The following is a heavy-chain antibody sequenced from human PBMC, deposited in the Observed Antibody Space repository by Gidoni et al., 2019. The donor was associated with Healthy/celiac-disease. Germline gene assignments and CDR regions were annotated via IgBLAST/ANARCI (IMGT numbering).Heavy chain of an antibody. CDR2: ISYDGSNK. Sequence: QVQLVESGGGVVQPGRSLRLSCAASGFTFSSYAMHWVRQAPGKGREWVAVISYDGSNKYYADSVKGRFTISRDNSKNTLYLKMNSLRAEDTAVYYCARGTYYDFWSGYYTPGPFDYWGQGTLVTVSS. J-gene: IGHJ4*02. CDR3: ARGTYYDFWSGYYTPGPFDY. D-gene: IGHD3-3*01. V-gene: IGHV3-30-3*01. CDR1: GFTFSSYA.